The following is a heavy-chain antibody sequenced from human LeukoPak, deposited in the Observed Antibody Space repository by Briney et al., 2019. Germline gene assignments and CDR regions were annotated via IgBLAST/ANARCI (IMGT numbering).Heavy chain of an antibody. CDR3: ARDYSSSSKSSNWFDP. V-gene: IGHV4-34*01. J-gene: IGHJ5*02. CDR1: GGSFSGYY. Sequence: PSETLSLTCAVYGGSFSGYYWSWIRQPPGKGLEWIGEINHSGSTNYNPSLKSRVTISVDTSKNQFSLKLSSVTAADTAVYYCARDYSSSSKSSNWFDPWGQGTLVTVSS. D-gene: IGHD6-6*01. CDR2: INHSGST.